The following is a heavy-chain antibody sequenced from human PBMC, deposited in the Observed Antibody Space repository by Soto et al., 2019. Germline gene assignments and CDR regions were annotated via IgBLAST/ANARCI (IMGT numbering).Heavy chain of an antibody. CDR3: ARHGAHWRGSYYLKVYYYYGMDV. Sequence: SETLSLTCAVSGDSISSSKWWSWVRQPPGKGLEWIGEIYHSGSTNDNPSLKSRVIISVDKSKNQFSLKLSSVTDADTAVYYCARHGAHWRGSYYLKVYYYYGMDVWGQGTTVTVSS. J-gene: IGHJ6*02. D-gene: IGHD1-26*01. CDR1: GDSISSSKW. V-gene: IGHV4-4*02. CDR2: IYHSGST.